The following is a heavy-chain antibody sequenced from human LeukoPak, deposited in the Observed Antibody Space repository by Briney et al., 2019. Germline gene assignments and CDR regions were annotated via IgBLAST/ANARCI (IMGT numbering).Heavy chain of an antibody. CDR1: GGSFSGYY. J-gene: IGHJ4*02. CDR2: INHSGST. V-gene: IGHV4-34*01. D-gene: IGHD3-16*02. CDR3: ARGPSSRDYVWGSYPKNYFDY. Sequence: PSETLSLTCAVYGGSFSGYYWSWIRQPPGKGLEWIGEINHSGSTNYNPSLKSRVIVSVDTSKNQFSLKLSSVTAADTAVYYCARGPSSRDYVWGSYPKNYFDYWGQGTLVTVSS.